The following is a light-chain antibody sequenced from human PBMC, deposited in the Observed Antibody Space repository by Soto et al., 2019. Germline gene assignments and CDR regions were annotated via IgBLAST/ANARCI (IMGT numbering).Light chain of an antibody. CDR2: EVT. V-gene: IGLV2-23*02. CDR3: CSYSASSVVI. CDR1: SSDVGSYDL. Sequence: QSALTQPASVSGSPGQAITISCTGSSSDVGSYDLVSWYQQHPGNVPKLMIYEVTKRPSGVSNRFSASKSGNTASLTISGLQAEDEANHYCCSYSASSVVIFGGGTKLTVL. J-gene: IGLJ2*01.